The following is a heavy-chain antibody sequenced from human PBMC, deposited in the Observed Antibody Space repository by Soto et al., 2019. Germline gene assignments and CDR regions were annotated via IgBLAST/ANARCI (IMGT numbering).Heavy chain of an antibody. CDR2: INHNGYS. D-gene: IGHD1-1*01. CDR3: AGQGYGPLHGLVDV. J-gene: IGHJ6*02. V-gene: IGHV4-59*08. CDR1: GGSIIDYY. Sequence: QVQLQESGPGLVKPSETLSLTCTVSGGSIIDYYCSWFRQPPGKGLEWIGYINHNGYSAYNLSLKRRVTMSVDTSKTQFSLTLDAVTATDTAVYYCAGQGYGPLHGLVDVWGQGTTVIVS.